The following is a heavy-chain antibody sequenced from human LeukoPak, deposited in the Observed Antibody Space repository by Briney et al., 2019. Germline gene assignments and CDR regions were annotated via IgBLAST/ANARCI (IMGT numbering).Heavy chain of an antibody. D-gene: IGHD2-15*01. CDR1: GYSISCGYY. CDR3: ARLLGGQPLRY. J-gene: IGHJ4*02. Sequence: SETLSLTCAVSGYSISCGYYWGWSRQPPGKGLEWIGSIYYSGSTYYNPSLKSRVTISVDTSKNQFSLKLSSVTAADTAVYYCARLLGGQPLRYWGQGTLVTVSS. CDR2: IYYSGST. V-gene: IGHV4-38-2*01.